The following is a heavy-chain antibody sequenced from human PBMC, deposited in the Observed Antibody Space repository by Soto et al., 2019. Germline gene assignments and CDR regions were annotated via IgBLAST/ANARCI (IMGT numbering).Heavy chain of an antibody. CDR1: GGTLSDHG. J-gene: IGHJ3*02. CDR2: TIPVFNTA. D-gene: IGHD3-10*01. V-gene: IGHV1-69*06. Sequence: QVQLEQSGAEVKKPGSSVKISYKASGGTLSDHGVSWLRQAPGQGLEWVGGTIPVFNTANYAPKFQGRVTIAADKSTNIAYMELGSLRSDDTAFYYCARGVYGSGNYYTGPSAFDIWGQGTLVIVSS. CDR3: ARGVYGSGNYYTGPSAFDI.